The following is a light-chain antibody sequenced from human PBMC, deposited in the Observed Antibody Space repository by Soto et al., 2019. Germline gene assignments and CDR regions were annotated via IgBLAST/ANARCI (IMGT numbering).Light chain of an antibody. CDR2: AAS. CDR1: QDISNY. V-gene: IGKV1-27*01. J-gene: IGKJ2*01. CDR3: QKYNSAPKT. Sequence: DIQMTQSPSSLSASVGDRVTITCRASQDISNYLAWYQHKPGEVPKLLIYAASTLQKGVQSRFSGAGSGTLFTLTISILQPDDVATYYCQKYNSAPKTFGRGTRLEIK.